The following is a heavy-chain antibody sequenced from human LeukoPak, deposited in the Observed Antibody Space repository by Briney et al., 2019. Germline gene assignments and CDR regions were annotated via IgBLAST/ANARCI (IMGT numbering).Heavy chain of an antibody. CDR3: AREGGTYCGGDCYYYFDY. Sequence: GSVKVSCKASGYTFTSYGISWVRQAPGQGLEWMGWISAYNGNTNYAQKLQGRVTMTTDTSTSTAYMELRSLRSVDTAVYYCAREGGTYCGGDCYYYFDYWGQGTLVTVSS. J-gene: IGHJ4*02. V-gene: IGHV1-18*01. CDR2: ISAYNGNT. CDR1: GYTFTSYG. D-gene: IGHD2-21*01.